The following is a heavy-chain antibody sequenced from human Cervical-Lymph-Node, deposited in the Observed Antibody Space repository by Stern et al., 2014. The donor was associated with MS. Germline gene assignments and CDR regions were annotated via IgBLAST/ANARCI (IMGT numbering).Heavy chain of an antibody. J-gene: IGHJ4*02. V-gene: IGHV1-45*02. CDR3: ATSPSYTYGED. D-gene: IGHD2-21*01. CDR1: GYSFTYHY. CDR2: ITPFNGHT. Sequence: QVQLVQSGAEVKKTGSSVKVSCKTSGYSFTYHYLHWVRQAPGQPLRWMGWITPFNGHTKYAQKFQDRVTITRDRSMSTAYMELSSLRSEDTAMYYCATSPSYTYGEDWGQGTLVTVSS.